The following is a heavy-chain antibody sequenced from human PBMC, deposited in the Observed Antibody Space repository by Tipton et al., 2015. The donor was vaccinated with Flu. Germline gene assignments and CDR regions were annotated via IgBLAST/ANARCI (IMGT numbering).Heavy chain of an antibody. CDR2: VARTGDT. Sequence: TLSLTCAVSGDSISSDYYWGWIRQSPGKGLEWIGTVARTGDTLYNPSLKSRVTLSIDTSKNQFSLKMKSVTATDTAVYYGARRDYSNYVSDPKSWFDPWGQGTLVAVSS. V-gene: IGHV4-38-2*01. CDR1: GDSISSDYY. J-gene: IGHJ5*02. D-gene: IGHD4-11*01. CDR3: ARRDYSNYVSDPKSWFDP.